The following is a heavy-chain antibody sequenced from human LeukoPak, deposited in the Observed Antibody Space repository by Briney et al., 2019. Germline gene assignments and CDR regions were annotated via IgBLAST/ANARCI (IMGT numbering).Heavy chain of an antibody. CDR2: LSYDDTNE. CDR1: EFIFSRYA. V-gene: IGHV3-30*04. J-gene: IGHJ4*02. Sequence: GGSLRLSCAASEFIFSRYAMHWVRQAPGKGLEWVAILSYDDTNEYYADSVAGRFTISRDNSKNTLYLQMNSLRPDDTAVYYCARDRRDGNNLAFHFDCWGQGTLVTVSS. D-gene: IGHD5-24*01. CDR3: ARDRRDGNNLAFHFDC.